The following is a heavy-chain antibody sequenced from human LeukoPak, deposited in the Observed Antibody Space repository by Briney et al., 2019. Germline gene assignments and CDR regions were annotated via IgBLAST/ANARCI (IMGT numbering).Heavy chain of an antibody. CDR2: INHSGST. CDR1: GFTFSSYW. Sequence: SCAASGFTFSSYWMSWIRQPPGKGLEWIGEINHSGSTNYNPSLKSRVTISVDTSKNQFSLKLSSVTAADTAVYYCARFDIWGQGTMVTVSS. V-gene: IGHV4-34*01. CDR3: ARFDI. J-gene: IGHJ3*02.